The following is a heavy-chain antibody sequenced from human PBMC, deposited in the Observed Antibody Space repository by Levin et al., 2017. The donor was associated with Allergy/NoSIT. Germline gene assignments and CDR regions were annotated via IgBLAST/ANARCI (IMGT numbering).Heavy chain of an antibody. J-gene: IGHJ3*02. CDR2: IKQDGSEK. Sequence: PGGSLRLSCAASGFTFSSYWMSWVRQAPGKGLEWVANIKQDGSEKYYVDSVKGRFTISRDNAKNSLYLQMNSLRAEDTAVYYCARVSSKRITMVQGVIGAFDIWGQGTMVTVSS. D-gene: IGHD3-10*01. V-gene: IGHV3-7*01. CDR1: GFTFSSYW. CDR3: ARVSSKRITMVQGVIGAFDI.